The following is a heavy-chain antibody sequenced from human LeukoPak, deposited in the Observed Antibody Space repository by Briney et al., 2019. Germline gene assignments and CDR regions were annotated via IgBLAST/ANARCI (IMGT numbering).Heavy chain of an antibody. Sequence: SETLSLTCTVSGGSISSYYWSWIRQPPGKGLEWIGYIYYSGSTYYNPSLKSRVTISVDTSKNQFSLKLSSVTAADTAVYYCARLKSGSYTFQHWGQGTLVTVSS. J-gene: IGHJ1*01. CDR1: GGSISSYY. CDR2: IYYSGST. V-gene: IGHV4-59*04. CDR3: ARLKSGSYTFQH. D-gene: IGHD1-26*01.